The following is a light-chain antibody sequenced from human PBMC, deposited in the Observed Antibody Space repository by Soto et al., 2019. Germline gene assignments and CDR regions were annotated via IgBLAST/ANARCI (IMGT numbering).Light chain of an antibody. Sequence: EIVLTQSPATLYVSPGGRATLSCRASQNVMSNLAWYQQKPGQAPSLLVYGATTRATDAPPRFRGSGSGTEFSLTISSLQSEDFATYYWQQYGGWPRTFGQGSSVEI. CDR3: QQYGGWPRT. CDR1: QNVMSN. CDR2: GAT. V-gene: IGKV3-15*01. J-gene: IGKJ1*01.